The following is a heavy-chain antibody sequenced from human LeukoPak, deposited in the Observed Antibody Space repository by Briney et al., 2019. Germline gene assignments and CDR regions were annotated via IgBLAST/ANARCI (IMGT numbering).Heavy chain of an antibody. J-gene: IGHJ4*02. V-gene: IGHV3-21*01. CDR1: GFTFNSYS. CDR2: ISSSSSSI. D-gene: IGHD5-18*01. Sequence: GALRLSCAASGFTFNSYSMNWVRQAPGKGLEWVSSISSSSSSIYYADSVKGRFTISRDNAKNSLYLQMNSLRAEDTAVYYCARASGDIVETATMGSYWGQGTLVTVSS. CDR3: ARASGDIVETATMGSY.